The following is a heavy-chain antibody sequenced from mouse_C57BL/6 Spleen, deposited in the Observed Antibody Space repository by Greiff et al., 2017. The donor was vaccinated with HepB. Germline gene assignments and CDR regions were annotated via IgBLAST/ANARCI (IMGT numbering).Heavy chain of an antibody. V-gene: IGHV5-15*01. CDR2: ISTLAYSI. Sequence: EVQRVESGGGLVQPGGSLKLSCAASGFTFSDYGMAWVRQAPRKGPEWVAFISTLAYSIYYADTVTGRFTISGENARNTLYLELSSLRSEDTAMYYCARTTGTWGYFDVWGTGTTVTVSS. J-gene: IGHJ1*03. CDR3: ARTTGTWGYFDV. D-gene: IGHD4-1*02. CDR1: GFTFSDYG.